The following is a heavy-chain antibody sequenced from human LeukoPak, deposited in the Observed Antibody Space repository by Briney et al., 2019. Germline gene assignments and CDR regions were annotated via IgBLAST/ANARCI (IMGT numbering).Heavy chain of an antibody. CDR3: ARFSRSAGPDY. Sequence: PSETLSLTCAVYGGSFSGYYWSWIRQPPGKGLEWIGELNHSGSTNYNPSLKSRVTISVDTSKNQFSLKLSSVTAADTAVYYCARFSRSAGPDYWGQGTLVTVSS. J-gene: IGHJ4*02. CDR1: GGSFSGYY. CDR2: LNHSGST. D-gene: IGHD2-15*01. V-gene: IGHV4-34*01.